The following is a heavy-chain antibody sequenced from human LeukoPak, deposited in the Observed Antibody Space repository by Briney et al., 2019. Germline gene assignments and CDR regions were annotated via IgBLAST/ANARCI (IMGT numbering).Heavy chain of an antibody. CDR1: GFTLSNYW. Sequence: GGSLRLSCAASGFTLSNYWMHWFRQVPGKGLVWVTRISSDGTSTSYADSVKGRFTVSRDNAKNTLYLQMNSLRAEDTAVYYCVRAPSGGWDGWFDPWGQGTLVTVSS. CDR3: VRAPSGGWDGWFDP. D-gene: IGHD2-15*01. CDR2: ISSDGTST. V-gene: IGHV3-74*01. J-gene: IGHJ5*02.